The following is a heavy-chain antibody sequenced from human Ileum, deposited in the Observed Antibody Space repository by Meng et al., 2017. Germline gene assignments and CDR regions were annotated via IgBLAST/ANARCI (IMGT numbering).Heavy chain of an antibody. Sequence: QVPLRQGGAGLVKPSETLSLTCAVYGGSFSNYYLTWLRQSPGKGLEWIGEIHPSGSTYYSPSLQSRVTITLDTSKNQFSLTLNSVTAADTAAYYCARGDDWAKSGNFWGQGTLVTVSS. J-gene: IGHJ4*02. D-gene: IGHD3-9*01. CDR3: ARGDDWAKSGNF. CDR2: IHPSGST. V-gene: IGHV4-34*01. CDR1: GGSFSNYY.